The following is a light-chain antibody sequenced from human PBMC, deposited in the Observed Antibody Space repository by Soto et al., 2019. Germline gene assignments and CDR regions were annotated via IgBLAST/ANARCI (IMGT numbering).Light chain of an antibody. CDR3: AASDDILSGMV. J-gene: IGLJ2*01. CDR2: RNN. V-gene: IGLV1-47*01. CDR1: SSNIGSNY. Sequence: QSVLTQPPSASGTPGQRVTISCSGSSSNIGSNYVYWYQQLPGTAPKLLIYRNNQRPSGVPDRFSGSKSGTSASLAISGLRSEDEADYYCAASDDILSGMVYGGETQLTVL.